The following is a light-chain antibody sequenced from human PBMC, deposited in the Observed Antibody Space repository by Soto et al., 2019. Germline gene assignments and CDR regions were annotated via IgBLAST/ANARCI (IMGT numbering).Light chain of an antibody. CDR3: QQYGSSPVT. CDR2: AAS. Sequence: DIQMTQSPSSLSASVGDRVTITCRASQSITSYLNWYQQKPGKAPKLLIYAASRSQSGVPSRFSGSGSGTDFTLTISSLQPEDFAVYYCQQYGSSPVTFGQGTKVEIK. V-gene: IGKV1-39*01. CDR1: QSITSY. J-gene: IGKJ1*01.